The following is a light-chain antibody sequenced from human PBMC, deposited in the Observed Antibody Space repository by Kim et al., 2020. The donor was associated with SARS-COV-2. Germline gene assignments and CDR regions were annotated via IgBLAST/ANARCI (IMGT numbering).Light chain of an antibody. CDR1: QYITNY. J-gene: IGKJ4*01. CDR3: QQYDYLPPV. V-gene: IGKV1-33*01. Sequence: DIQMTQSPSSLSASVGDRVTITCQASQYITNYLNWYQQKPGKAPKLLIYDASNLETGVPSRFSGGGSGTDFTFTIRGLQPEDVSTYYCQQYDYLPPVFGGGTKVDIK. CDR2: DAS.